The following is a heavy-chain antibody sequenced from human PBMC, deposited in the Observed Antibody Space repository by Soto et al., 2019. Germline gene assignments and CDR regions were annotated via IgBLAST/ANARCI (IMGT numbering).Heavy chain of an antibody. Sequence: QVQLVQSGAEVKKPGASVKVSCKASGYTFTSYGISWVRQAPGQGLEWMGWISAYNGNTNYAQKLQGRVTMTTDTTTSTAYMELRSLRSDDTAVYYCARDPDCGGDCYTFDYWGQGTLVTVSS. CDR1: GYTFTSYG. V-gene: IGHV1-18*01. CDR3: ARDPDCGGDCYTFDY. CDR2: ISAYNGNT. D-gene: IGHD2-21*02. J-gene: IGHJ4*02.